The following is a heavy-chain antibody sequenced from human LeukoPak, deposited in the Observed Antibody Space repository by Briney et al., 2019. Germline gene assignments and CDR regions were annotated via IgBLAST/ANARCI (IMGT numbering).Heavy chain of an antibody. CDR3: ARTDYTYYDSSGYCFDY. CDR1: GYSFTTYW. D-gene: IGHD3-22*01. V-gene: IGHV5-51*01. Sequence: GESLNISCKGSGYSFTTYWIGGVRQLPGKGRKWMVIIYPGDSETRYSPSFKGQVTISADKSISTAYMQWSSLKASDTDMYYCARTDYTYYDSSGYCFDYWGQGALVAVSS. CDR2: IYPGDSET. J-gene: IGHJ4*02.